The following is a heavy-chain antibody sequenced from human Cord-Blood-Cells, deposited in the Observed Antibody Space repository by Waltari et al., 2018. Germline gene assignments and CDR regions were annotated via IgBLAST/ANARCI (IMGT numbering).Heavy chain of an antibody. V-gene: IGHV4-38-2*02. J-gene: IGHJ5*02. CDR2: IYHRGST. CDR3: ARERDGYCSSTSCNWFDP. Sequence: QVQLQESGPGLVKPSETLSLTCTVSGYSISSGYYWGWIRQPPGKGLEWIGSIYHRGSTYYNPSRKSRVTISVDTSKNQFSLKLSSVTAADTAVYYCARERDGYCSSTSCNWFDPWGQGTLVTVSS. D-gene: IGHD2-2*03. CDR1: GYSISSGYY.